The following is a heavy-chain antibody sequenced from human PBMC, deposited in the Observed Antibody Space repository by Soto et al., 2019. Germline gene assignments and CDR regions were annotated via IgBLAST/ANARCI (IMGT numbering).Heavy chain of an antibody. J-gene: IGHJ4*02. CDR1: GFTFTTYG. CDR3: AKERTYSVASGFDS. Sequence: QVQLVDSGGGVVQPGRSLRLSCAASGFTFTTYGMHWVRRAPGKGLEWVAVISYDGSHAYYADSVKGRLTISRDNSKNTLYLQINTLRAEDTAVYYYAKERTYSVASGFDSWGRGTLVTVSS. V-gene: IGHV3-30*18. CDR2: ISYDGSHA. D-gene: IGHD1-26*01.